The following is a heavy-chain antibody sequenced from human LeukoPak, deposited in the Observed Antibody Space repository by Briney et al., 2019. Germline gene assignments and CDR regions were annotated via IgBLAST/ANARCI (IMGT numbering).Heavy chain of an antibody. J-gene: IGHJ4*02. CDR3: AAGTAADY. CDR1: GIPFSDYY. Sequence: GGSLRLSCVVSGIPFSDYYMNWIRQAPGKGLEWISYISSTSSYTDYADSVKGRFTISRDNAQNALFLEMNSLRVEDTAVYYCAAGTAADYWGQGTRVAVSS. V-gene: IGHV3-11*03. CDR2: ISSTSSYT. D-gene: IGHD6-13*01.